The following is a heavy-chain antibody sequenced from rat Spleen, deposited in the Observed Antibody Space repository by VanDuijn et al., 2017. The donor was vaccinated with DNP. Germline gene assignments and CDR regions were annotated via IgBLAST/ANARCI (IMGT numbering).Heavy chain of an antibody. CDR3: ARQLPGGDYFAY. CDR1: GFTFSSFP. D-gene: IGHD1-4*01. CDR2: ISTSGGDT. Sequence: EVQLVESGGGLVQPGRSMKPSCVASGFTFSSFPMTWVRQTPTQGLEWVATISTSGGDTYYRDSVKGRFTISRDNAKNTHYLQMDGLRSEDTATYCCARQLPGGDYFAYWGQGVMVTVSS. J-gene: IGHJ2*01. V-gene: IGHV5-46*01.